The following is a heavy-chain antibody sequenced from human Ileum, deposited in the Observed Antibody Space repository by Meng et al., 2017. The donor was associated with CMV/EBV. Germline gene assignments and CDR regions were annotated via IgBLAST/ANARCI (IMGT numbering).Heavy chain of an antibody. CDR1: GFTFSTYG. CDR2: IRYDGSK. V-gene: IGHV3-30*02. D-gene: IGHD3-22*01. J-gene: IGHJ4*02. Sequence: QVQLLEAGGGVVQPGGSLRLSCAASGFTFSTYGMHWVRQAPGKGLEWVTFIRYDGSKYYADSVKGRFTISRDNSKNTLYLQMNSLRVEDTAMYYCVHSDSSGHYYPWGWGQGTLVTVSS. CDR3: VHSDSSGHYYPWG.